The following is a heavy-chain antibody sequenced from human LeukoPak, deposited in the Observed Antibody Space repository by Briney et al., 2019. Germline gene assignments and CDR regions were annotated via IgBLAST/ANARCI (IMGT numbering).Heavy chain of an antibody. CDR2: ISAYNGNT. Sequence: RASVKVSCKASGYTFTSYGISWVRQAPEQGLEWMGWISAYNGNTNYAHKYQGRVTMATDTSTSTAYLELRSLRSDDTAVYYCARWEYCSSTSCYDESETFDYWGQGTLVTVSS. CDR1: GYTFTSYG. D-gene: IGHD2-2*01. V-gene: IGHV1-18*01. J-gene: IGHJ4*02. CDR3: ARWEYCSSTSCYDESETFDY.